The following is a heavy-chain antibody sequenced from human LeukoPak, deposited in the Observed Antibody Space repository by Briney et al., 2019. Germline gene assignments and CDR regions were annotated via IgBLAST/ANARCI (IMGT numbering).Heavy chain of an antibody. Sequence: GGSLRLSCAASGFTFSTYEMNWVRQAPGKGLEYVSSIGTNGISTYYADSVTGRFTISRDNSKNSLYLQMSSLRAEDTAVYYCVKGQEVVYAPTFDYWGQGTLVTVSS. CDR1: GFTFSTYE. V-gene: IGHV3-64D*09. D-gene: IGHD2-8*02. CDR2: IGTNGIST. CDR3: VKGQEVVYAPTFDY. J-gene: IGHJ4*02.